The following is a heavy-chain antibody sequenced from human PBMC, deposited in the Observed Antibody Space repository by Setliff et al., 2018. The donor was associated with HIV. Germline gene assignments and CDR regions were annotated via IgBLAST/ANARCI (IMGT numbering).Heavy chain of an antibody. CDR1: GFSFRNSFYN. V-gene: IGHV4-39*07. Sequence: PSETLSLTCNVSGFSFRNSFYNWGWIRQPPGKGLEWIGTIYYSGTTYYNPSLKSRVAMSVDTSKNQFSLKLKSVTAADTAVYYCAREDTTGYYSLSAFDIWGQGTLVTVSS. D-gene: IGHD3-22*01. J-gene: IGHJ3*02. CDR3: AREDTTGYYSLSAFDI. CDR2: IYYSGTT.